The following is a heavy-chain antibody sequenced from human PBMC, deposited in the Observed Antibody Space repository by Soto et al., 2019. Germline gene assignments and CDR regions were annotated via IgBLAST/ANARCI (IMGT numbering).Heavy chain of an antibody. CDR1: GFTFSTYA. CDR2: ISGSGGST. D-gene: IGHD7-27*01. Sequence: EVQLLESGGGLVQPGGSLRLSCAASGFTFSTYAMSWVRQAPGKGLEWVSAISGSGGSTYYADSVKGRFTISRDNSKNTLDLQMTSLRAEDTAVYYCAKRSGGAIKLGGGMDVWGQGTTVTVSS. J-gene: IGHJ6*02. V-gene: IGHV3-23*01. CDR3: AKRSGGAIKLGGGMDV.